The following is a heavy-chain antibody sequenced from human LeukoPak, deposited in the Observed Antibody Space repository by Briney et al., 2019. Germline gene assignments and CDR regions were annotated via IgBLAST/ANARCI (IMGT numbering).Heavy chain of an antibody. Sequence: GGSLRLSCTASGFTFGDYAMAWVRQAPGKGLEWVGFIASETYGGTAEYAASVKGRFTISRDDSKSIAYLQMNSLKTEDTAVYYCTRDIGLLWFGELRYFDYWGQGTLVTVSS. CDR2: IASETYGGTA. CDR3: TRDIGLLWFGELRYFDY. D-gene: IGHD3-10*01. V-gene: IGHV3-49*04. CDR1: GFTFGDYA. J-gene: IGHJ4*02.